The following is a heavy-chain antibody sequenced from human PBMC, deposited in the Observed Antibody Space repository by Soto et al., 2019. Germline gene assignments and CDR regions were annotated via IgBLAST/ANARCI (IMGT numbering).Heavy chain of an antibody. CDR2: IGTAGDT. V-gene: IGHV3-13*01. CDR1: GFTFSSYD. D-gene: IGHD3-10*01. J-gene: IGHJ4*02. CDR3: ARELGSGSYPSPGLDY. Sequence: EVQLVESGGGLVQPGGSLRLSCAASGFTFSSYDMHWVRQATGKGLEWVSAIGTAGDTYYPGSVKGRFTISRENAKNSLYLQMNSLRAGDTAVYYCARELGSGSYPSPGLDYWGQGTLVTVSS.